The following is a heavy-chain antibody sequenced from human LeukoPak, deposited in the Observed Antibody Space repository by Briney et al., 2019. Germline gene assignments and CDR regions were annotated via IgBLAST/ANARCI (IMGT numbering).Heavy chain of an antibody. CDR3: ARTPEKQIDY. J-gene: IGHJ4*02. CDR1: GYTFTFYN. Sequence: ASVKVSCKASGYTFTFYNITWVRQAPGQGLEWMGRISVYTGHTDFARNFQDRVTMTADTSTTTAYMELESLRSDDTAVYYCARTPEKQIDYWGQGNLVTVSS. V-gene: IGHV1-18*01. D-gene: IGHD2-15*01. CDR2: ISVYTGHT.